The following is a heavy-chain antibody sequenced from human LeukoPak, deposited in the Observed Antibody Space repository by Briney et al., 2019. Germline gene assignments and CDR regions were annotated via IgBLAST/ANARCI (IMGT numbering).Heavy chain of an antibody. CDR2: ISGSGGST. CDR3: AKDWWMGTNYFDY. J-gene: IGHJ4*02. Sequence: GGSLRLSCAASGFTFSSYGMSWVRQAPGKGLEWVSAISGSGGSTYYAGSVKGRFTISRDNSKNTLYLQMNSLRAEDTAVYYCAKDWWMGTNYFDYWGQGTLVTVSS. D-gene: IGHD1-14*01. CDR1: GFTFSSYG. V-gene: IGHV3-23*01.